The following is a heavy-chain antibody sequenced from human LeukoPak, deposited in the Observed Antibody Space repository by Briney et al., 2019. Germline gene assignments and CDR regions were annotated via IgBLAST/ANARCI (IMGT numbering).Heavy chain of an antibody. D-gene: IGHD6-6*01. V-gene: IGHV1-8*03. CDR2: MNPNSGNT. Sequence: ASVKVSCKASGYTFTSYDINWVRQATGQGLEWMGWMNPNSGNTGYAQKFQGRVTITRNTSISTAYMELSSLRSEDTAVYYCARDRSSSSREPFDYWGQGTLVTVSS. CDR3: ARDRSSSSREPFDY. J-gene: IGHJ4*02. CDR1: GYTFTSYD.